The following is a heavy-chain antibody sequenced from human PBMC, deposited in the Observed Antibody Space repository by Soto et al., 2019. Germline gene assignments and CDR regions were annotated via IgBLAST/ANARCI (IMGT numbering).Heavy chain of an antibody. CDR1: GGSISSSSYY. D-gene: IGHD1-26*01. J-gene: IGHJ4*02. CDR2: IYYSGST. V-gene: IGHV4-39*01. CDR3: ANIPVYRELDY. Sequence: PXGTLSLTCTVSGGSISSSSYYGGWIRQPPGKGLEWIGSIYYSGSTYYNPSLKSRVTISVDTSKNQFSLKLSSVTAADTAVYYCANIPVYRELDYWGQGTRLTSPQ.